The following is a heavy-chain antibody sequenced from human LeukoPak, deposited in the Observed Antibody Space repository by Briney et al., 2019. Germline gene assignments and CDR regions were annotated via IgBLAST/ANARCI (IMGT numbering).Heavy chain of an antibody. V-gene: IGHV1-2*02. CDR2: INPNNGGT. Sequence: GASVKVSCKASGYTFTGYYIHWVRQAPGQGLEWMGWINPNNGGTNYAQKFQGRVTMTRDTSISTAYMELSRLRSDDTAVYYCAMSHDYYDSSGYYYFDYWGQGTLVTVSS. D-gene: IGHD3-22*01. CDR1: GYTFTGYY. J-gene: IGHJ4*02. CDR3: AMSHDYYDSSGYYYFDY.